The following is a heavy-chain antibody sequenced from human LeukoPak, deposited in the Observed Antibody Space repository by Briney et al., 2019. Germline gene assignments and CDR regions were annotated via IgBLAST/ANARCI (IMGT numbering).Heavy chain of an antibody. V-gene: IGHV1-18*04. CDR1: GYTFTSYY. Sequence: ASVKVSCKASGYTFTSYYMHWVRQAPGQGLEWMGWISAYNGNTNYAQKLQDRVTMTTDTSTSTAYMELRSLRSDDTAVYYCATSRYGSGSYYKAPEYWGQGTLVTVSS. CDR3: ATSRYGSGSYYKAPEY. CDR2: ISAYNGNT. J-gene: IGHJ4*02. D-gene: IGHD3-10*01.